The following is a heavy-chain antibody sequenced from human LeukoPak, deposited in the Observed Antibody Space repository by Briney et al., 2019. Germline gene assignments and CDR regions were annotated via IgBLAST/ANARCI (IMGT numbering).Heavy chain of an antibody. Sequence: ASVNVSCKASGYTFTSYAMHWVRQAPGQRLEWMGWINAGNGNTKYSQKFQGRVTITRDTSASTAYMELSSLRSEDTAVYYCARDFRPATAEFWFDPWGQGTLVTVSS. V-gene: IGHV1-3*01. J-gene: IGHJ5*02. CDR3: ARDFRPATAEFWFDP. CDR2: INAGNGNT. CDR1: GYTFTSYA. D-gene: IGHD2-2*01.